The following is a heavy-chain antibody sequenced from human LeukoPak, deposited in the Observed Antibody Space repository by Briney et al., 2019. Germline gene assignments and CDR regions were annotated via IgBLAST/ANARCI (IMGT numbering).Heavy chain of an antibody. J-gene: IGHJ4*02. CDR2: INPNSGGT. CDR3: ARGTAYYGSGSNLNT. D-gene: IGHD3-10*01. CDR1: GYTFTVYY. Sequence: ASVKVSCKASGYTFTVYYINRVRQAPGQGLEWMGWINPNSGGTNYAQKFQGRVTMTRDTSITTAYMELSSLRFDDTAVYYCARGTAYYGSGSNLNTWGQGTLVTVSS. V-gene: IGHV1-2*02.